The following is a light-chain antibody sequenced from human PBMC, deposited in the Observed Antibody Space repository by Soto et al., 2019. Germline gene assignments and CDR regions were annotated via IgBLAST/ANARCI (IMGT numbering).Light chain of an antibody. V-gene: IGKV1-39*01. CDR2: AAS. CDR1: QNISSY. CDR3: QQSYSSPFFT. Sequence: DIQMTQSPSSLSASVGDRVTITCRASQNISSYLNWYQQKPGKAPKLLIYAASSLQSGVPSRFSGGGSGTDFTLHISSLQPEDFATYSCQQSYSSPFFTFGPGTTVDIK. J-gene: IGKJ3*01.